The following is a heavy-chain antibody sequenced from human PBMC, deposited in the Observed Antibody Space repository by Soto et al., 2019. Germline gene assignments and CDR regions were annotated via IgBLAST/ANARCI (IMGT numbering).Heavy chain of an antibody. Sequence: SGPTLVKPTQTLTLTCTFSGFSLSTSGVGVGWIRQPPGKALEWLALIYWDDDKRYSPSLKSRLTITKDTSKNQVVLTMTNMDPVDTATYYCAHISSGWYFRDYYYYMDVWGKGTTVTVSS. V-gene: IGHV2-5*02. CDR1: GFSLSTSGVG. J-gene: IGHJ6*03. D-gene: IGHD6-19*01. CDR3: AHISSGWYFRDYYYYMDV. CDR2: IYWDDDK.